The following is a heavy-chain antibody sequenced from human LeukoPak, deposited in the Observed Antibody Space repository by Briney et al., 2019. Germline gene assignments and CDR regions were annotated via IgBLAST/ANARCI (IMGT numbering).Heavy chain of an antibody. D-gene: IGHD2-21*02. CDR1: GLTLKAYA. J-gene: IGHJ4*02. Sequence: GGSLRLSCAASGLTLKAYAMHWVRQAPGKGLEWVAFIMYDGSSKSIGDSVKGRFSISRDNPSNTLYLEMNSLRVEDTAVYYCAKGFRLNDFSFESWGQGTLVTVSS. CDR3: AKGFRLNDFSFES. V-gene: IGHV3-30*02. CDR2: IMYDGSSK.